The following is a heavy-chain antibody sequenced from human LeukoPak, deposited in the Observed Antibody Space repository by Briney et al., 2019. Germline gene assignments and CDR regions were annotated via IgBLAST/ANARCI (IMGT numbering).Heavy chain of an antibody. D-gene: IGHD5-18*01. CDR1: GYTFTGYY. CDR2: INPNSGGT. V-gene: IGHV1-2*02. CDR3: ARVSWIQLWLGGDWFDP. Sequence: ASVKVSCKASGYTFTGYYMHWVRQAPGQGLEWMGCINPNSGGTNYAQKFQGRVTMTRDTSISTAYMELSRLRSDDTAVYYCARVSWIQLWLGGDWFDPWGQGTLVTVSS. J-gene: IGHJ5*02.